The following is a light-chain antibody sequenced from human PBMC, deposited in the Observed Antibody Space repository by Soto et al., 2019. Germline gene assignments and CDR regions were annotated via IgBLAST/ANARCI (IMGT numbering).Light chain of an antibody. J-gene: IGKJ2*02. V-gene: IGKV3-15*01. CDR1: QSVSSN. Sequence: EIVMTQSPATLSVSPGERATLSCRASQSVSSNLAWYQQKPGQAPRLLIYGASTRATGIPARFSGSGSGTEFTLTISSLQSEDFAVYYCQQYKNRPSCTLGQGTKLEIK. CDR2: GAS. CDR3: QQYKNRPSCT.